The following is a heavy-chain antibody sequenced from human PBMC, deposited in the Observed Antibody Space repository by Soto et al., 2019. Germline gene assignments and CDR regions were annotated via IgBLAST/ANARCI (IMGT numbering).Heavy chain of an antibody. CDR3: ARLQVRKDMVRGWRFHY. D-gene: IGHD3-10*01. CDR1: GGTFSSYA. J-gene: IGHJ4*02. Sequence: QVQLVQSGAEVKKPGSSVKVSCKASGGTFSSYAISWVRQAPGQGLEWMGGIIPIFGTANYAQKFQGRVTITADESTSTAYMELSSLRSEDTAVYYCARLQVRKDMVRGWRFHYWGQGTLVTVPS. V-gene: IGHV1-69*01. CDR2: IIPIFGTA.